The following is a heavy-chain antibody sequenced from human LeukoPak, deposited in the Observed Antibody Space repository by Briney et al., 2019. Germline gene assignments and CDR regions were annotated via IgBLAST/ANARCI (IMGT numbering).Heavy chain of an antibody. CDR2: IKPDGSEK. V-gene: IGHV3-7*01. D-gene: IGHD2-21*02. J-gene: IGHJ4*02. CDR3: ARYGLTAALDF. Sequence: GGSLRLSCAASGFTFSSSWMSWVRQAPGKGLEWVANIKPDGSEKFHVDSVKGRFTISRDNSKSSLSLQLNSLRAEDTAVYYCARYGLTAALDFWGQGTLVTVSS. CDR1: GFTFSSSW.